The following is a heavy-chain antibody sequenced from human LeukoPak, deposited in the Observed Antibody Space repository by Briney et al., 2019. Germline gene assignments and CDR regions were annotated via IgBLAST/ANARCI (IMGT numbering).Heavy chain of an antibody. D-gene: IGHD6-13*01. V-gene: IGHV3-21*01. CDR2: ISSSSSYI. CDR3: ARAPGLGSSWAFDY. Sequence: GGSLRLSCAASGFTFSSYWMSWVRQAPGKGLEWVSSISSSSSYIYYADSVKGRFTISRDNAKNSLYLQMNSLRAEDTAVYYCARAPGLGSSWAFDYWGQGTLVTVSS. J-gene: IGHJ4*02. CDR1: GFTFSSYW.